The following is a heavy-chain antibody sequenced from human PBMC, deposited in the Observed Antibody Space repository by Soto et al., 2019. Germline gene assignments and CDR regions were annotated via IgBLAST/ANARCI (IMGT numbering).Heavy chain of an antibody. Sequence: EVQLLESGGDLVQPGGFLRLSCAASGFTFRSFTMNLVRQAPGKGLEWVSSNIGANGDTFSADSVTGRFTISRDISKSTLYLQMNGLRVEDTAIYYCAKDKEPDGAWDIDYWGHGTLVTVSS. V-gene: IGHV3-23*01. J-gene: IGHJ4*01. D-gene: IGHD4-17*01. CDR3: AKDKEPDGAWDIDY. CDR2: NIGANGDT. CDR1: GFTFRSFT.